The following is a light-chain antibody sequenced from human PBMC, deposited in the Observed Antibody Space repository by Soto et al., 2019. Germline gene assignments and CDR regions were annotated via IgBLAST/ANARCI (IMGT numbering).Light chain of an antibody. CDR2: GAS. CDR1: QTVSTN. V-gene: IGKV3-15*01. J-gene: IGKJ4*01. CDR3: QQYNNWPPLA. Sequence: EVVMTQSPATLSVSPGERATLSCRASQTVSTNLAWYQQRSGQAPRLLIYGASGRATGIPARFSGSGSGTEFTLTISSLQSEDFAVYFCQQYNNWPPLAVGGGTKVDIK.